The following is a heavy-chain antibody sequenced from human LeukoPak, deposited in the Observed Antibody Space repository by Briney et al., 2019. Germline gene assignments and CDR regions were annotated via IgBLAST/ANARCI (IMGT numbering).Heavy chain of an antibody. CDR1: GYTFTSYA. V-gene: IGHV7-4-1*02. Sequence: ASVKVSCKASGYTFTSYAMNWVRQAPGQGLEWMGWINTNTGNPTYVQGFTGRFVFSLDTSVSTAYLQISSLKAEDTAVYYCARGEYYDILTGTLVAPDLGYWGQGTLVTVSS. CDR3: ARGEYYDILTGTLVAPDLGY. D-gene: IGHD3-9*01. J-gene: IGHJ4*02. CDR2: INTNTGNP.